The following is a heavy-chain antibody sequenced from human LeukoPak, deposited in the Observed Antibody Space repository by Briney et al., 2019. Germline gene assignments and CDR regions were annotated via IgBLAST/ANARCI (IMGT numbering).Heavy chain of an antibody. V-gene: IGHV2-5*02. D-gene: IGHD3-22*01. Sequence: SGPTLVRPTQTLTLTCTFSGFSLRTRGVGVGWIRQPPGKALEWLALIYWDDDKRYSPSLKSRLTITKDTSKNQVVLTMTNVDPVDTATYSCARLYYYDTPGHYRPFDYWGRGTLVTVSS. CDR2: IYWDDDK. CDR1: GFSLRTRGVG. J-gene: IGHJ4*01. CDR3: ARLYYYDTPGHYRPFDY.